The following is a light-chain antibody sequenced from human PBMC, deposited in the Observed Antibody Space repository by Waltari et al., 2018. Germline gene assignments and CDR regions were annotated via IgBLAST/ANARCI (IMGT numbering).Light chain of an antibody. CDR1: QDVRSW. CDR3: QQGEASPYT. CDR2: AAS. V-gene: IGKV1-12*01. J-gene: IGKJ2*01. Sequence: DILMTQSPSSVSASVGDRVTITGRASQDVRSWLAWYQQKPGKAPNLLIYAASSLQSVVPSRFSGSGSGTHFTLTISSLQPEDFATYYCQQGEASPYTFGQGTKLEIK.